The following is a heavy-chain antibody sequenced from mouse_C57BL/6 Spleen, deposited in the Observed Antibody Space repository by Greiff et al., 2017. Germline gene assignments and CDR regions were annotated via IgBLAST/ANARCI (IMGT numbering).Heavy chain of an antibody. CDR3: ARDLGYYFDY. Sequence: EVQRVESGGGLVKPGGSLKLSCAASGFTFSSYAMPWVRQTPEKRLEWVATISDGGSYTYYPDNVKGRFTISRDNAKNNLYLQMSHLKSEDTAMYYCARDLGYYFDYWGQGTTLTVSS. D-gene: IGHD4-1*01. CDR1: GFTFSSYA. CDR2: ISDGGSYT. V-gene: IGHV5-4*01. J-gene: IGHJ2*01.